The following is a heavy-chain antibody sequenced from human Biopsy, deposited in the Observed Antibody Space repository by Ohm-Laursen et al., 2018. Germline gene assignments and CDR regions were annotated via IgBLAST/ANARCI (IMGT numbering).Heavy chain of an antibody. J-gene: IGHJ5*02. V-gene: IGHV3-7*01. CDR2: INHDGGEK. CDR1: GFTFSRYW. CDR3: AKGRSGGTGHGNWFDP. Sequence: SLRLSCTASGFTFSRYWMTWVRQAPGKGLEWVANINHDGGEKYFVDSVKGRFTISRDNAGNSLFLQMNSLRGEDTAVYYCAKGRSGGTGHGNWFDPWGQGTLVIVSS. D-gene: IGHD3-10*01.